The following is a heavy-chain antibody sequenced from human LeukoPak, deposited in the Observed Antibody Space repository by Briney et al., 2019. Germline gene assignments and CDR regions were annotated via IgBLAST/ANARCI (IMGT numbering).Heavy chain of an antibody. CDR1: GFTFSSYG. J-gene: IGHJ4*02. V-gene: IGHV3-33*06. Sequence: GRSLRLSCAASGFTFSSYGMHWVRQAPGKGLEWVAVIWYDGSNKYYADSVKGRFTISRDNSKNTLYLQMSSLRAEDTAVYYCAKDSDTNSDGYNSFDYWGQGTLVTVSS. CDR3: AKDSDTNSDGYNSFDY. D-gene: IGHD5-24*01. CDR2: IWYDGSNK.